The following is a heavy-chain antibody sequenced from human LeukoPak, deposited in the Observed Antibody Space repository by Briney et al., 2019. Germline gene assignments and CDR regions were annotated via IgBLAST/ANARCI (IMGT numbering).Heavy chain of an antibody. CDR1: GFTFSGNG. CDR2: IQYSGRTQ. J-gene: IGHJ4*02. D-gene: IGHD1-26*01. Sequence: GGSLRLSCAASGFTFSGNGMHWVRQAPGKGLEWVAFIQYSGRTQYYAESVEGRFTISRDNSKNTLYLQMNSLRAEDTAVYYCARDRDWYSFESWGQGTLVTVSS. V-gene: IGHV3-30*02. CDR3: ARDRDWYSFES.